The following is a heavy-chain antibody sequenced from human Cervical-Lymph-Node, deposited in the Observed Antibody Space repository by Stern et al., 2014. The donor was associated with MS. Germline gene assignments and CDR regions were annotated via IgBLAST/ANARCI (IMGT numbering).Heavy chain of an antibody. J-gene: IGHJ4*02. Sequence: ESGPTLVKPTQTLTLTCTFSGFSLSTRGVGVGWIRQPPGKALEWLALIYWGDDKHYSPSLKSRLTITKDTSKNQVVLTMTNMDPVDTATYYCAHGLEIRLWAAYWGQGTLVTVSS. CDR1: GFSLSTRGVG. D-gene: IGHD5-18*01. V-gene: IGHV2-5*02. CDR2: IYWGDDK. CDR3: AHGLEIRLWAAY.